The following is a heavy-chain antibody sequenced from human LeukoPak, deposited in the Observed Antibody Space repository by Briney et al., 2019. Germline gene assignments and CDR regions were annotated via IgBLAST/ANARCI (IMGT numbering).Heavy chain of an antibody. V-gene: IGHV3-23*01. CDR3: AKTPLPIVGITSGDS. CDR2: VSVDDRNT. J-gene: IGHJ4*02. D-gene: IGHD3-22*01. Sequence: GGSLRLSCAASGFTFRSYAMSWVRQAPGKGLEWVSSVSVDDRNTYYADSVRGRFTISRDNSRNTLYLQMHRLRAEDTAVYFCAKTPLPIVGITSGDSWGQGTLVTVSS. CDR1: GFTFRSYA.